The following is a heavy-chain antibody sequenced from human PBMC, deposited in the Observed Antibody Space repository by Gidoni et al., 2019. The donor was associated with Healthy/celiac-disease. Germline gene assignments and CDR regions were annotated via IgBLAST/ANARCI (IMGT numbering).Heavy chain of an antibody. J-gene: IGHJ4*02. CDR2: ISHDGSNK. V-gene: IGHV3-30-3*01. Sequence: QVQLVESGGGVVQPGRSLRLSCAASGFTFSSYAMHWVRQAPGKGLEWVAVISHDGSNKYYADSVKGRFTISRDNSKNTLYLQMNSLRAEDTAVYYCARVHMVYAIGGVGDYWGQGTLVTVSS. CDR1: GFTFSSYA. CDR3: ARVHMVYAIGGVGDY. D-gene: IGHD2-8*01.